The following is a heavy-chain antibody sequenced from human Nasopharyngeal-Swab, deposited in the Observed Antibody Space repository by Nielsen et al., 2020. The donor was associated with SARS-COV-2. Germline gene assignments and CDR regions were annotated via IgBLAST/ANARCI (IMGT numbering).Heavy chain of an antibody. CDR3: ARTPTEEKWFGELSGDY. CDR1: GGSFSDYY. V-gene: IGHV4-30-4*01. Sequence: LRLSCAVYGGSFSDYYWSWIRQPPGKGLEWIGYIYYSGSTYYNPSLKSRVTISVDTSKNQFSLKLSSVTAADTAVYYCARTPTEEKWFGELSGDYWGQGTLVTVSS. CDR2: IYYSGST. D-gene: IGHD3-10*01. J-gene: IGHJ4*02.